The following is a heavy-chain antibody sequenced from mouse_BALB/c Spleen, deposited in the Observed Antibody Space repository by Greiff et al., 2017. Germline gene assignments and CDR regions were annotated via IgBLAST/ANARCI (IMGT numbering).Heavy chain of an antibody. D-gene: IGHD1-1*01. J-gene: IGHJ3*01. Sequence: EVQLQQSGPELVKPGASVKVSCKASGYSFTDYNMYWVKQSHGKGLEWIGYIDPCNGGTSYNQKFKGKATLTVDKSSSTACMHLNSLTSEDSAVYYCERWGITTTWLAYWGKGTLVTVSA. CDR1: GYSFTDYN. CDR2: IDPCNGGT. V-gene: IGHV1S135*01. CDR3: ERWGITTTWLAY.